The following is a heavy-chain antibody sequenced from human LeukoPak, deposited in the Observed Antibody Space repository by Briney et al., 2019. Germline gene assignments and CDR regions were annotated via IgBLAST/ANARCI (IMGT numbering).Heavy chain of an antibody. Sequence: GRSLRLSCAASGFTFSSYAMHWVRQAPGKGLEWVAVISYDGSNKYYADSVKGRFTISRDNSKNTLYLQMNSLRDEDTAVYYCARDRGITIFRVDPPTPEYYYYYGMDVWGQGTTVTVSS. CDR1: GFTFSSYA. V-gene: IGHV3-30-3*01. J-gene: IGHJ6*02. CDR2: ISYDGSNK. CDR3: ARDRGITIFRVDPPTPEYYYYYGMDV. D-gene: IGHD3-3*01.